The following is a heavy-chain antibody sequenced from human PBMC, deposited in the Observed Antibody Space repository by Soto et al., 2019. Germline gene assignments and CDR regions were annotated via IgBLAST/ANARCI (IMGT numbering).Heavy chain of an antibody. CDR1: GFTFSSYS. D-gene: IGHD3-10*01. Sequence: PGGSLRLSCAASGFTFSSYSMNWVRQAPGKGLEWVSYISSSSSTIYYADSVKGRFTISRDNAKNSLYLQMNSLRAEDTAVYYCASSSYYYGSGPLDYWGQGTLVPVSS. V-gene: IGHV3-48*01. J-gene: IGHJ4*02. CDR3: ASSSYYYGSGPLDY. CDR2: ISSSSSTI.